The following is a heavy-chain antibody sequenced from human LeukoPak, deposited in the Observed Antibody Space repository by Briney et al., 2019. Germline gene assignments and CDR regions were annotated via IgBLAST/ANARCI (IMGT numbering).Heavy chain of an antibody. V-gene: IGHV4-4*07. CDR1: GGSISSYY. CDR2: IYTSGST. D-gene: IGHD3-9*01. Sequence: SETLSLTCTVSGGSISSYYWSWIRQPAGKGLEWIGRIYTSGSTNYNPSLKSRVTMSVDTSKNQFSLKLSSVTAADTAVYYCARMWLYGILTGYYPDAFDIWGQGTMVTVSS. CDR3: ARMWLYGILTGYYPDAFDI. J-gene: IGHJ3*02.